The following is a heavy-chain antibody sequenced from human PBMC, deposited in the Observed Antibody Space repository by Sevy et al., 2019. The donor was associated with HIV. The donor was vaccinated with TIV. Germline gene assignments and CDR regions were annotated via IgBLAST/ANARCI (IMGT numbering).Heavy chain of an antibody. CDR2: IYYSGST. J-gene: IGHJ4*02. Sequence: SETLSLTCTVSGGSISSSSYYWGWIRQPPGKGLEWIGSIYYSGSTYYNPSPKSRVTISVDTSKNQFSLKMSSVTAAYTAVYYCAGSLGYCSSTSCYRFDYWGQGTLVTVSS. CDR1: GGSISSSSYY. D-gene: IGHD2-2*01. V-gene: IGHV4-39*01. CDR3: AGSLGYCSSTSCYRFDY.